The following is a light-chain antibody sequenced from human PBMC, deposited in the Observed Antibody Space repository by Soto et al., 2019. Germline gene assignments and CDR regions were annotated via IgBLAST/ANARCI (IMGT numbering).Light chain of an antibody. J-gene: IGKJ1*01. V-gene: IGKV3-20*01. CDR2: GAS. Sequence: DTVLTQSPGTLSLSPGERATLSCRASQSVSSSYLAWYQQKPGQAPRLLIYGASSRATGIPGRFSGSGSGTDFTLTISRLEPEDFAVYYCQQYGSSRTFGQGTKVDIK. CDR3: QQYGSSRT. CDR1: QSVSSSY.